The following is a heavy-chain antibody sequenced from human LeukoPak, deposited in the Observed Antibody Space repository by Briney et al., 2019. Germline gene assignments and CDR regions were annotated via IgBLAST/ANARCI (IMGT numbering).Heavy chain of an antibody. CDR1: GFTFSVYE. CDR3: ARETDSTLFDY. Sequence: TGGSLRLSCAASGFTFSVYEMNWVRQAPGKGLEWVSYISSSGSTMYYADSVTGRFTISRDNAKNSLYLQMNSLRAEDTAVYYCARETDSTLFDYWGQGTLVTVSS. V-gene: IGHV3-48*03. J-gene: IGHJ4*02. D-gene: IGHD2-2*01. CDR2: ISSSGSTM.